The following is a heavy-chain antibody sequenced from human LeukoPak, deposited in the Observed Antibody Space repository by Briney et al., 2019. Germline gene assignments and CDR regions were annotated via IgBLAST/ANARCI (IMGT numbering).Heavy chain of an antibody. CDR1: GFTFSRSW. CDR3: AGGGFYYYDSSGYYGFDP. J-gene: IGHJ5*02. V-gene: IGHV3-7*01. D-gene: IGHD3-22*01. Sequence: GGSLRLSCAASGFTFSRSWMSWVRQAPGKGLEWVSNIKQAGSEKDYVDSVKGRFTISRDNAKNSLYLQMNSLRAEDTAVYYCAGGGFYYYDSSGYYGFDPWGQGTLVTVSS. CDR2: IKQAGSEK.